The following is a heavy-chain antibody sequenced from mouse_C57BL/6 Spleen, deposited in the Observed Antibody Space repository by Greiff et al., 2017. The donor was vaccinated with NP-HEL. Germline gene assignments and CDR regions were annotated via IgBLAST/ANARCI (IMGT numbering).Heavy chain of an antibody. CDR3: ANYYGSSPWYFDV. CDR2: ISSGSSTI. D-gene: IGHD1-1*01. Sequence: EVKVEESGGGLVKPGGSLKLSCAASGFTFSDYGMHWVRQAPEKGLEWVAYISSGSSTIYYADTVKGRFTISRDNAKNTLFLQMTSLRSEDTAMYYCANYYGSSPWYFDVWGTGTTVTVSS. CDR1: GFTFSDYG. J-gene: IGHJ1*03. V-gene: IGHV5-17*01.